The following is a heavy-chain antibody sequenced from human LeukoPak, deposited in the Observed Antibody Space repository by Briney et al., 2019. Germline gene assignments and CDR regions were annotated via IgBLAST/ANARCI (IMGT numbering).Heavy chain of an antibody. D-gene: IGHD6-13*01. V-gene: IGHV1-69*13. CDR2: IIHIFGTG. CDR1: GDTFTIYA. Sequence: SVNVSCKASGDTFTIYAISWVRQAPGQGREWMGGIIHIFGTGNYAQKLQGRVTITADESTSTAYMELSSLRSEDTAVYYCARDGGTLSSWTIDYWGQGTLVAVSS. CDR3: ARDGGTLSSWTIDY. J-gene: IGHJ4*02.